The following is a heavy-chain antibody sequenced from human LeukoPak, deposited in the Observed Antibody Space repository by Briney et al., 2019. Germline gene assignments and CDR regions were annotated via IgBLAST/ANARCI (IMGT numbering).Heavy chain of an antibody. V-gene: IGHV3-23*01. CDR1: GFTFSSYA. J-gene: IGHJ4*02. D-gene: IGHD3-22*01. CDR3: AKSYYYDSSGQYYFDH. CDR2: ISGSGGST. Sequence: HPGGSLRLSCAASGFTFSSYAMSWVRQAPGKGLEWVSAISGSGGSTYYADSVKGRFTISRDKSKNTLHLQMNSLRAEDTAVYYCAKSYYYDSSGQYYFDHWGQGTLVTVSS.